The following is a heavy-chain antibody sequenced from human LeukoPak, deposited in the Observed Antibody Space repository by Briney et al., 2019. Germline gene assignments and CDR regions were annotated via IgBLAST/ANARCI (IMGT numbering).Heavy chain of an antibody. CDR1: GGSISSYY. Sequence: SETLSLTCSVSGGSISSYYWSWIRQPPGKGLEWIGYIYYSGRTSYNPSLKSRVTISVDTSKNQFSLRLSSVTAANTAVYYCARDPDCSSTSCYGYYYMDVWGKGTTVTISS. J-gene: IGHJ6*03. CDR2: IYYSGRT. CDR3: ARDPDCSSTSCYGYYYMDV. V-gene: IGHV4-59*12. D-gene: IGHD2-2*01.